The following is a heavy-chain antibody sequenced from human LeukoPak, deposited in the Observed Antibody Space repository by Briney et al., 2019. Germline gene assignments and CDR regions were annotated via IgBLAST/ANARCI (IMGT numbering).Heavy chain of an antibody. Sequence: ASVKLSCKASGYTFTTYDINWVRQATGQGLEWVGGMNPNSGNTGYAQKFQGRVTMTRNTSITTAYMELSSLRSEDTAVYYCARGRGSGHKENWFDPWGQGTLVTVSS. D-gene: IGHD6-19*01. V-gene: IGHV1-8*01. CDR3: ARGRGSGHKENWFDP. CDR1: GYTFTTYD. J-gene: IGHJ5*02. CDR2: MNPNSGNT.